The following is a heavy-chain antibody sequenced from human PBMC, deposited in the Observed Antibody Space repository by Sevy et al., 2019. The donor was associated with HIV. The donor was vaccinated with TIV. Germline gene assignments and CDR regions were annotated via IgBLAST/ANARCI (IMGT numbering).Heavy chain of an antibody. CDR3: TADLGFYSAK. V-gene: IGHV3-15*01. D-gene: IGHD4-4*01. Sequence: GGSLRLSCAASGITFSSAWMSWVRLVPGKGLEWLGRIKSETDGGAADYAAAVKGRFTISSDDSKETLYLQLNSLKTEDTAGYYCTADLGFYSAKWGQGTLVTVSS. J-gene: IGHJ4*02. CDR1: GITFSSAW. CDR2: IKSETDGGAA.